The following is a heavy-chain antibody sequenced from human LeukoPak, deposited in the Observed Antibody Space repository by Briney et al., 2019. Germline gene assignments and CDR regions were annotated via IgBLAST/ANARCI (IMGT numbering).Heavy chain of an antibody. Sequence: PGGSLRLSCVDSGFTFRIYGINWVRQAPGKGPEWVSYISHTSDSILYADSVKGRFTMSRDNAKKSLYLQMNSLRAEDSAVYYCARATRNGYDYWGQGTLVTVSS. V-gene: IGHV3-48*01. D-gene: IGHD5-24*01. CDR1: GFTFRIYG. J-gene: IGHJ4*02. CDR3: ARATRNGYDY. CDR2: ISHTSDSI.